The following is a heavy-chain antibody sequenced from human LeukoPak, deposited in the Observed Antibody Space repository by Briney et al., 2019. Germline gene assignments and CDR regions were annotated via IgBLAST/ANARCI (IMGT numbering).Heavy chain of an antibody. D-gene: IGHD3-22*01. J-gene: IGHJ4*02. Sequence: ASVKVSCKASGYTFTDYYMHWVRQAPGQGLEWMGWINPNSGGTNYAQKFQGRVTMTRDTSISTAYMELSRLRSDDTAVYYCARVQYYYDSSGYPDPYYYFDYWGQGTLVTVSS. CDR2: INPNSGGT. CDR3: ARVQYYYDSSGYPDPYYYFDY. V-gene: IGHV1-2*02. CDR1: GYTFTDYY.